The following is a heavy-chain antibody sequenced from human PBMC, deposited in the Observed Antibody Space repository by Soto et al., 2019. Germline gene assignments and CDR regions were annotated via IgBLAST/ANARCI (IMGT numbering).Heavy chain of an antibody. D-gene: IGHD5-12*01. Sequence: QVQLVESGGGVVQPGRSLRLSCAASGFTFRSYGMHWVRQTPGKGLEWVAVISYDGSNKWYPDSVKGRFTISRDNSKNTLYLQMNSLRAEDTGAYFCAKDPRDGYNHEAFDIWGRGTMVTVSS. CDR2: ISYDGSNK. V-gene: IGHV3-30*18. CDR1: GFTFRSYG. CDR3: AKDPRDGYNHEAFDI. J-gene: IGHJ3*02.